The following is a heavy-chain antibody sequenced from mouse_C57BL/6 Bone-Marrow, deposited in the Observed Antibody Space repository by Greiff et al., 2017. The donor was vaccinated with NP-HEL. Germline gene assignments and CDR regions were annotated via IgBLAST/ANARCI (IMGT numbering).Heavy chain of an antibody. J-gene: IGHJ4*01. V-gene: IGHV1-19*01. CDR1: GYTFTDYY. Sequence: VQLQQSGPVLVKPGASVKMSCKTSGYTFTDYYMNWVKQSHGKSLEWIGVINPYNGGTSYNQKFKGKATLTVDKSSSTAYMELNSLTSEDSAVYYCARWGWGYAMDYWGQGTSVTVSS. CDR2: INPYNGGT. D-gene: IGHD2-3*01. CDR3: ARWGWGYAMDY.